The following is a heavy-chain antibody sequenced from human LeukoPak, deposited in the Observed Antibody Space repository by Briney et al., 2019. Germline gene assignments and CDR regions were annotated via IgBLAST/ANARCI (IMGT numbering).Heavy chain of an antibody. Sequence: PGGSLRLSCAASGFTFSSYAMSWVRQAPGKGLEWVSSISDSGGSTHYADSVKGRFTMSRDNSKNTLYLQMNSLRAEDTSVYYCAREVDTAMVKDYWGQGTLVTVSS. CDR2: ISDSGGST. D-gene: IGHD5-18*01. CDR3: AREVDTAMVKDY. J-gene: IGHJ4*02. V-gene: IGHV3-23*01. CDR1: GFTFSSYA.